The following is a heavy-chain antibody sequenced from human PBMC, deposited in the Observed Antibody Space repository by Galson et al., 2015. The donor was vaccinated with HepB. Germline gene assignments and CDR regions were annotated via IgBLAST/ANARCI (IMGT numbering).Heavy chain of an antibody. CDR3: ARGDGTYYDFWSGYPANFDY. CDR1: GYTFTSYA. CDR2: INTNTGNP. V-gene: IGHV7-4-1*02. D-gene: IGHD3-3*01. J-gene: IGHJ4*02. Sequence: SVKVSCKASGYTFTSYAMNWVRQAPGQGLEWMGWINTNTGNPTYAQGFTGRFVFSLDTSVSTAYLQISSLKAEDTAVYYCARGDGTYYDFWSGYPANFDYWGQGTLVTVSS.